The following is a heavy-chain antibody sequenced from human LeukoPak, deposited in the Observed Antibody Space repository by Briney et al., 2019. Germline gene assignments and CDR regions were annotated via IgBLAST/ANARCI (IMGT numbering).Heavy chain of an antibody. CDR2: ISSSSSYI. CDR3: ARDTVRGGPVQVPCRTNYYYYYYMDV. Sequence: PGGSLRLSCAASGFTFSSYSMNWVRQAPGKGLEWVSSISSSSSYIYYADSVKGRFTISRDNAKNSLYLQMNSLRDEDTAVYYCARDTVRGGPVQVPCRTNYYYYYYMDVWGKGTTVTVSS. V-gene: IGHV3-21*01. D-gene: IGHD2-2*01. J-gene: IGHJ6*03. CDR1: GFTFSSYS.